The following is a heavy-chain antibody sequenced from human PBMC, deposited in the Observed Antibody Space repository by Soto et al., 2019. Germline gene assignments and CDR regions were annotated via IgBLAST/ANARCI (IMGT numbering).Heavy chain of an antibody. CDR1: GGSISSYY. V-gene: IGHV4-59*01. D-gene: IGHD4-17*01. Sequence: QVQLQESGPGLVKPSETLSLTCTVSGGSISSYYWSWIRQPPGKGLEWIGYIYYSGSTNYNPSLKSRVTISVDTSKNQFSLKLSSVTAADTAVYYCARAAGIWDYGDYMGNFDYWGQGTLVTVSS. CDR3: ARAAGIWDYGDYMGNFDY. J-gene: IGHJ4*02. CDR2: IYYSGST.